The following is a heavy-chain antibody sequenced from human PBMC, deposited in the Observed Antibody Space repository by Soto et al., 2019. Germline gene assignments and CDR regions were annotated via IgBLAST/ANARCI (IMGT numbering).Heavy chain of an antibody. Sequence: ASVKVSCKASGGTFSSYTISWVRQAPGQGLEWMGRIIPILGIANYAQKFQGRVTITADKSTSTAYMELSSLRSEDTAVYYCASGALEYCSGGSCYVDYWGQGTLVTVSS. J-gene: IGHJ4*02. CDR1: GGTFSSYT. CDR3: ASGALEYCSGGSCYVDY. D-gene: IGHD2-15*01. V-gene: IGHV1-69*02. CDR2: IIPILGIA.